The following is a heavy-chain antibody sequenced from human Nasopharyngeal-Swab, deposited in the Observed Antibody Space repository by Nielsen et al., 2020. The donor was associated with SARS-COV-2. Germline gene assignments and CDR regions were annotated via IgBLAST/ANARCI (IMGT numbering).Heavy chain of an antibody. Sequence: SETLSLTCTVSGDSIRNSRFHWGWIRQPPGKGLEWIGTIYYNGNTYQNPSLKSRLTISVDKSKNQFSLQLSSVTAADTAVYYCVRSSSWYYFDYWAQGTQVTVSS. D-gene: IGHD6-13*01. CDR2: IYYNGNT. V-gene: IGHV4-39*01. CDR3: VRSSSWYYFDY. J-gene: IGHJ4*02. CDR1: GDSIRNSRFH.